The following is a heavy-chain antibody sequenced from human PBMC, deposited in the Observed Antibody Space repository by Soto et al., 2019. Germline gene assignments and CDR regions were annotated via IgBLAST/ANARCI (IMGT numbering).Heavy chain of an antibody. V-gene: IGHV4-59*01. D-gene: IGHD1-7*01. Sequence: SETLSLTCSVSGGSIRDYFWTWVRQSPGRGLEWIGYISSSGTVKYNSSLKSRVTISLDRSRNQFSLKLSSVTAADTAVYFCARDRKLELPGNYYYYGMDVWGQGTTVTVSS. CDR2: ISSSGTV. CDR1: GGSIRDYF. J-gene: IGHJ6*02. CDR3: ARDRKLELPGNYYYYGMDV.